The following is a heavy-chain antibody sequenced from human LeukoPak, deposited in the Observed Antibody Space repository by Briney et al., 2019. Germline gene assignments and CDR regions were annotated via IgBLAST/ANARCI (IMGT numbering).Heavy chain of an antibody. CDR3: ARDRYSYGLSSFDY. D-gene: IGHD5-18*01. CDR1: GFTFSSYA. Sequence: HPGGSLRLSCAASGFTFSSYAMHWVRQAPGKGLEWVAVISYDGSNKYYADSVKGRFTISRDNSKNTLYLQMNSLRAEDTAVYYCARDRYSYGLSSFDYWGQGTLVTVSS. V-gene: IGHV3-30-3*01. J-gene: IGHJ4*02. CDR2: ISYDGSNK.